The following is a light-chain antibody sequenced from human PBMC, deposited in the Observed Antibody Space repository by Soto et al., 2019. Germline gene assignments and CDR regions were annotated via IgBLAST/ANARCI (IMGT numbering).Light chain of an antibody. CDR1: QSVSSNN. J-gene: IGKJ3*01. CDR3: QQYGRSPFT. CDR2: GAS. Sequence: EIVLTQSPGTLSLSPGERDTLSCRASQSVSSNNLAWYQQKPGQAPRVVIYGASTRATGIPERFSGSGSGTDFSLTISRLEPEDFAVYYCQQYGRSPFTFGPGTKVEIK. V-gene: IGKV3-20*01.